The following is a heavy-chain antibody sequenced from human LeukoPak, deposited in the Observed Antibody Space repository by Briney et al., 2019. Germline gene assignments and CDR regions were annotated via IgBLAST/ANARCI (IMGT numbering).Heavy chain of an antibody. D-gene: IGHD6-19*01. CDR2: MNPNSGNT. J-gene: IGHJ4*02. V-gene: IGHV1-8*01. CDR1: GYTFTSYD. Sequence: ASVEVSCKASGYTFTSYDINWVRQATGQGLEWMGWMNPNSGNTGYAQKFQGRVTMTRNTSISTAYMELSSLRSEDTAVYYCARGRGGSGWSDDLFDYWGQGTLVTVSS. CDR3: ARGRGGSGWSDDLFDY.